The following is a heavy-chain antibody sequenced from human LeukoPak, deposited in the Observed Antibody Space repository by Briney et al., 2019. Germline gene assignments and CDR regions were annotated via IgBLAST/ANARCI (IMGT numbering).Heavy chain of an antibody. D-gene: IGHD2-21*02. CDR1: GFTFSSYG. CDR2: ISYDGSNK. V-gene: IGHV3-30*18. CDR3: AKLHGDIGDY. Sequence: GRSLRLPCAASGFTFSSYGTHWVRQAPGKGLEWVAVISYDGSNKYYADSAKGRFTISRDNSKNTLYLQMNSLRAEDTAVYYCAKLHGDIGDYWGQGTLVTVSS. J-gene: IGHJ4*02.